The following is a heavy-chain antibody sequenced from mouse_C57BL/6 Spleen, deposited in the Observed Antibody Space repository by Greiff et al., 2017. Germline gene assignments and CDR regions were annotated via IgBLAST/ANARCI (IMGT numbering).Heavy chain of an antibody. CDR3: ARGGYDDGVGYAMDY. CDR1: GYTFTSYT. Sequence: QVQLKQSGAELARPGASVKMSCKASGYTFTSYTMHWVKQRPGQGLEWIGYINPSSGYTKYNQKFKDKATLTADKSSSTAYMQLSSLTSEDSAVYYCARGGYDDGVGYAMDYWGQGTSVTVSS. J-gene: IGHJ4*01. V-gene: IGHV1-4*01. D-gene: IGHD2-14*01. CDR2: INPSSGYT.